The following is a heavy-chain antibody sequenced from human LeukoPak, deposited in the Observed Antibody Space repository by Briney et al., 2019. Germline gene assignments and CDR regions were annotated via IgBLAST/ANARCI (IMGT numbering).Heavy chain of an antibody. V-gene: IGHV1-18*01. D-gene: IGHD1-1*01. CDR2: ISAYNGNT. Sequence: ASVKVSCKASGYTFTSYGISWVRQATGQGLEWMGWISAYNGNTNYAQKLQGRVTMTTDTSTSTAYMELRSLRSDDTAVYYCASHPEGWKNWFDPWGQGTLFTVSS. CDR1: GYTFTSYG. J-gene: IGHJ5*02. CDR3: ASHPEGWKNWFDP.